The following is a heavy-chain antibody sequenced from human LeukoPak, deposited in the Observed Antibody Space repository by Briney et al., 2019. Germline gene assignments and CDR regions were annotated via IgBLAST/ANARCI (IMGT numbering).Heavy chain of an antibody. CDR1: GFTFSNAW. CDR3: TTGIAVAGTDYYYYYMDV. Sequence: GGSLRLSCAASGFTFSNAWMSWVRQAPGKGLEWVGRIKSKTDGGTTDYAAPVKGRFTISRDDSKNTLYLQMNSLKTEDTAVYYCTTGIAVAGTDYYYYYMDVWSKGTTVTVSS. D-gene: IGHD6-19*01. J-gene: IGHJ6*03. CDR2: IKSKTDGGTT. V-gene: IGHV3-15*01.